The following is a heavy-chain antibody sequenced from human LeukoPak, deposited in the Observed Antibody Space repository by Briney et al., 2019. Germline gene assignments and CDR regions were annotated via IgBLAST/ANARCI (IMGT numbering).Heavy chain of an antibody. CDR2: IGYDGSIK. CDR1: GFTFSSFA. J-gene: IGHJ4*02. D-gene: IGHD6-19*01. V-gene: IGHV3-30*02. Sequence: GGSLRLSCVASGFTFSSFAVTWVRQAPGKGLEWVAFIGYDGSIKYYAESVKGRFTISRDNSKNTLYLQLKSLRFDDTALYYCAKDSSSGWYYLDYWGQGTLVTVSS. CDR3: AKDSSSGWYYLDY.